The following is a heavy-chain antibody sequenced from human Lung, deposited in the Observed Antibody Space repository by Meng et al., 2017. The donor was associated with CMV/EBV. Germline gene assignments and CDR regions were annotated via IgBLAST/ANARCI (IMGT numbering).Heavy chain of an antibody. Sequence: ASVXVSCKASGYTLTNYYIHWVRQAPGQGLGWMGIINPSDNTTIYAQKFQGRVTMTRDTSTSTVYMELSSLRSDDTALYYCARDLGYSSSWYFQYYFDCWXQGTLVTVSS. CDR2: INPSDNTT. D-gene: IGHD6-13*01. CDR1: GYTLTNYY. CDR3: ARDLGYSSSWYFQYYFDC. V-gene: IGHV1-46*01. J-gene: IGHJ4*02.